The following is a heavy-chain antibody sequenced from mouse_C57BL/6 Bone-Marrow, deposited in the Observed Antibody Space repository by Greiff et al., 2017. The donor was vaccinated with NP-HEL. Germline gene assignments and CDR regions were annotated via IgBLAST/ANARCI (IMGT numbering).Heavy chain of an antibody. CDR1: EYEFPSHD. J-gene: IGHJ3*01. D-gene: IGHD1-1*02. CDR3: ARQGGHYYPFAY. V-gene: IGHV5-2*01. CDR2: INSDGGST. Sequence: EVHLVESGGGLVQPGESLKLSCESNEYEFPSHDMSWVRKTPETRLEFVAAINSDGGSTYYPDTMERRFIISRDNTKKTLYLQMSSLRSEDTALYYCARQGGHYYPFAYWGQGTLVTVSA.